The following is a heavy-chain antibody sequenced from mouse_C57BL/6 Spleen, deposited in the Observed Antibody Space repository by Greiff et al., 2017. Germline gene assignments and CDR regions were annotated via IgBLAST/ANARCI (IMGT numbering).Heavy chain of an antibody. J-gene: IGHJ2*01. CDR2: IDPSDSYT. D-gene: IGHD1-1*01. Sequence: VKLMESGAELVKPGASVKLSCKASGYTFTSYWMQWVKQRPGQGLEWIGEIDPSDSYTNYNQKFKGKATLTVDTSSSTAYMQLSSLTSEDSAVYYCARYTTVVPLDYWGQGTTLTVSS. V-gene: IGHV1-50*01. CDR3: ARYTTVVPLDY. CDR1: GYTFTSYW.